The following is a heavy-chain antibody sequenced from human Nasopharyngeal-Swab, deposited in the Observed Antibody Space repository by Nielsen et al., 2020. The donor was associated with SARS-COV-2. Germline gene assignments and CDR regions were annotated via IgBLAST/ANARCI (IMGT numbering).Heavy chain of an antibody. D-gene: IGHD2-2*01. J-gene: IGHJ4*02. CDR1: GFTVSSNY. CDR2: ISYDGSNK. Sequence: GGSLRLSCAASGFTVSSNYMTWVRQAPGKGPEWVAVISYDGSNKYYADSVKGRFTISRDNSKNTLYLQMNSLRAEDTAVYYCARDHEYCSSTSCQAYYYFDYWGQGTLVTVSS. V-gene: IGHV3-30-3*01. CDR3: ARDHEYCSSTSCQAYYYFDY.